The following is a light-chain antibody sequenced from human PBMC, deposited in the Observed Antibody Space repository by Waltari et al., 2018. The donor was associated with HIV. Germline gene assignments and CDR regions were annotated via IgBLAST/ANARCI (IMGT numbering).Light chain of an antibody. J-gene: IGKJ1*01. CDR1: QRGSANF. V-gene: IGKV3-20*01. CDR3: QQCATSPWT. Sequence: MVLTQSPGTLSLSPGDIAILSCRASQRGSANFLAWDQQRPGQAPRLLVYGASRRATSTPARFSCGGSGTDFTLTINRLQPEDFAVYYCQQCATSPWTFGQGTTV. CDR2: GAS.